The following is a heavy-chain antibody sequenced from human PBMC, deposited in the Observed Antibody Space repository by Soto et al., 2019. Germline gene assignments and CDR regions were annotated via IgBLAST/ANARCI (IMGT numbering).Heavy chain of an antibody. J-gene: IGHJ4*02. V-gene: IGHV3-30*18. Sequence: GGSLRLSCAASGFTFSSYGMHWVRQAPGKGLEWVAVISYEGSNKYYADSVKGRFTISRDNSKNTLYLQMNSLRAEDTAVYYCAKDDAYYYYDNTGGPGRIVDYWGQGTLATVSS. CDR1: GFTFSSYG. CDR3: AKDDAYYYYDNTGGPGRIVDY. D-gene: IGHD3-22*01. CDR2: ISYEGSNK.